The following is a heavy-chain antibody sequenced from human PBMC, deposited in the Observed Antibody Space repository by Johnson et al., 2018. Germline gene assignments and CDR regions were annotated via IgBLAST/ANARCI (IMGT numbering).Heavy chain of an antibody. Sequence: QVQLVQSGGGVVQPGRSLRLSCAASGFTFSRCGMHWVRQAPGKGLEWLAVISYDETCRYYAESVRGRFTISRDNSKNTLYLQMNSLRAEDTALYYCAKDDAESKIYHYYCVDVWGQGTTVTVSS. CDR3: AKDDAESKIYHYYCVDV. V-gene: IGHV3-30*18. J-gene: IGHJ6*02. D-gene: IGHD2-21*01. CDR1: GFTFSRCG. CDR2: ISYDETCR.